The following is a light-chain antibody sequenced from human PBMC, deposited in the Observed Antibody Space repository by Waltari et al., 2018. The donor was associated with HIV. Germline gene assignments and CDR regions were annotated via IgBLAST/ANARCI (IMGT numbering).Light chain of an antibody. CDR1: SRDVGAFDF. Sequence: QSALTQPASVSGSPGPSTTISCTGTSRDVGAFDFVSWYQQHPGKAPQLMIYDVNKRPSGLSNRFSGSKSGNTASLTISGLQAEDEADYHCCSYAGSRHWVFGGGTKLTVL. V-gene: IGLV2-23*02. J-gene: IGLJ3*02. CDR2: DVN. CDR3: CSYAGSRHWV.